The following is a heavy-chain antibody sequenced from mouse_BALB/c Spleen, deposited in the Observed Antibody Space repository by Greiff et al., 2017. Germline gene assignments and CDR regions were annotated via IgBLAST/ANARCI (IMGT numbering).Heavy chain of an antibody. D-gene: IGHD2-1*01. CDR3: ARPGGLYYGNRNYAMDY. Sequence: DVQLVESGGGLVQPGGSRKLSCAASGFTFSSFGMHWVRQAPEKGLEWVAYISSGSSTIYYADTVKGRFTISRDNPKNTLFLQMTSLRSEDTAMYYCARPGGLYYGNRNYAMDYWGQGTSVTVSS. CDR1: GFTFSSFG. CDR2: ISSGSSTI. J-gene: IGHJ4*01. V-gene: IGHV5-17*02.